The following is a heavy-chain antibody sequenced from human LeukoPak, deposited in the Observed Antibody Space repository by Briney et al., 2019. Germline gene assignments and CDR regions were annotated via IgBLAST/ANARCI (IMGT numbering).Heavy chain of an antibody. CDR1: GGTFSSYA. J-gene: IGHJ6*02. Sequence: SVKVSCKASGGTFSSYAISWVRQAPGQGLEWMGRIIPILGIANYAQKFQGRVTITADKSTSTAYIELSSLRSEDTAVYYCARWELSFSGYYYYGMDVWGQGTTVTVSS. D-gene: IGHD1-26*01. CDR3: ARWELSFSGYYYYGMDV. CDR2: IIPILGIA. V-gene: IGHV1-69*04.